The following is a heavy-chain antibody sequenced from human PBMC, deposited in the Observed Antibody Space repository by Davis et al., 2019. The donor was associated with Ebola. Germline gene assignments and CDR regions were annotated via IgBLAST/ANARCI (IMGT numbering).Heavy chain of an antibody. D-gene: IGHD6-13*01. J-gene: IGHJ4*02. CDR2: LFYSGNT. Sequence: MPSETLSLTCTVSGGSITSDTYYWGWLRQPPGKGLEWIGSLFYSGNTFYNPSLKSRVTISVDTSKSQFSLNMRSVTAADTALYYCARHPPLSMAAASIDSWGQGTLVTVSS. V-gene: IGHV4-39*01. CDR3: ARHPPLSMAAASIDS. CDR1: GGSITSDTYY.